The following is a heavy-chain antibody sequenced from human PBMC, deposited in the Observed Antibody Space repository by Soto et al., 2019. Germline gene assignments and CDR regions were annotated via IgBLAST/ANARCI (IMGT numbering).Heavy chain of an antibody. CDR2: TYYRSKWYN. CDR1: GDSVSSDSAT. Sequence: QVQLQQSGPGLVKPSQTLSLICAISGDSVSSDSATWNWIRQSPSRGLEWLGRTYYRSKWYNDYAVSVKRRIATTTDTSTNQLSLKLNSVTPEDTAVYFCARDSSGWHWYFDLWGRGTLVTVSS. J-gene: IGHJ2*01. V-gene: IGHV6-1*01. CDR3: ARDSSGWHWYFDL. D-gene: IGHD6-19*01.